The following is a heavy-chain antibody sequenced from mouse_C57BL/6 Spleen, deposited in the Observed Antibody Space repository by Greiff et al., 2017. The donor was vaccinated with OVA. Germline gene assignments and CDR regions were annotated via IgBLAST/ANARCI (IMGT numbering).Heavy chain of an antibody. J-gene: IGHJ4*01. V-gene: IGHV3-6*01. CDR1: GYSITSGYY. Sequence: EVKLVESGPGLVKPSQSLSLTCSVTGYSITSGYYWNWIRQFPGNKLEWMGYISYDGSHNYNPSLKNRISITRDTSKNQFFLKLNSVTTEDTATYYCAREEDDYDAYAMDYWGQGTSVTVSS. CDR3: AREEDDYDAYAMDY. CDR2: ISYDGSH. D-gene: IGHD2-4*01.